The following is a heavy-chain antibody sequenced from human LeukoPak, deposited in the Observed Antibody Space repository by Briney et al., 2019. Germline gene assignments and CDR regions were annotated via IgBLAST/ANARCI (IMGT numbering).Heavy chain of an antibody. D-gene: IGHD5-24*01. V-gene: IGHV3-23*01. J-gene: IGHJ4*02. Sequence: GGSLRLSCAASGFTFSSYAMSWVRQAPGKGLEWVSAIRDSGVGTYYADSVKGRFTTSRDNAKNSVFLQMSSLRPEDTAVYYCAKGEYHQDGIGENRFDNWGQGALVTVSS. CDR1: GFTFSSYA. CDR3: AKGEYHQDGIGENRFDN. CDR2: IRDSGVGT.